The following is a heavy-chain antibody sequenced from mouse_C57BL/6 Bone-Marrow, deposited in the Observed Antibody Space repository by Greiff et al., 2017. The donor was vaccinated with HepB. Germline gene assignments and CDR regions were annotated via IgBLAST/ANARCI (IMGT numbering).Heavy chain of an antibody. V-gene: IGHV1-50*01. J-gene: IGHJ1*03. Sequence: QVQLQQPGAELVKPGASVKLPCKASGYTFTSYWMQWVKQRPGQGLEWIGEIDPSDSYTNYNQKFKGKATLTVDTSSSTAYMQLSSLTSEDSAVYYCARGDYYGSSYYWYFDVWGTGTTVTVSS. CDR2: IDPSDSYT. CDR1: GYTFTSYW. CDR3: ARGDYYGSSYYWYFDV. D-gene: IGHD1-1*01.